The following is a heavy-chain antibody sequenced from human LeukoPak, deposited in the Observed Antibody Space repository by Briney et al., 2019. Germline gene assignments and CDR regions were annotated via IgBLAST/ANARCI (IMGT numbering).Heavy chain of an antibody. J-gene: IGHJ4*02. V-gene: IGHV1-46*01. CDR3: ARDPRHGYSYGYSYCDY. CDR2: INPSGGST. Sequence: ASVTVSCKASGYTFTSYYMHWVRQAPGQGLEWMGIINPSGGSTSYAQKFQGRVTMTRDTSTSTVYMELSSLRSEDTAVYYCARDPRHGYSYGYSYCDYWGQGTLVTVSS. CDR1: GYTFTSYY. D-gene: IGHD5-18*01.